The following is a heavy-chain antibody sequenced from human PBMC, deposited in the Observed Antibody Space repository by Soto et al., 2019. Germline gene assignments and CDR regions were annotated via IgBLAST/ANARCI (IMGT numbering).Heavy chain of an antibody. CDR2: ISYDGSNK. CDR1: GFTFSSYG. D-gene: IGHD5-12*01. CDR3: AKDMGYTDYDVVF. J-gene: IGHJ4*02. Sequence: PGGSLRLSCAASGFTFSSYGMHWVRQAPGKGLEWVAVISYDGSNKYYADSVKGRFTISRDNAKNSLYLQMNSLRAEDTAFYYCAKDMGYTDYDVVFWGQGTLVTVSS. V-gene: IGHV3-30*18.